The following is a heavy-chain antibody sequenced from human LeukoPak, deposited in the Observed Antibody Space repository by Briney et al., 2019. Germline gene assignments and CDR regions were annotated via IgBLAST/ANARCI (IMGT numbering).Heavy chain of an antibody. CDR3: ARDRGIQLWFVDY. V-gene: IGHV3-30-3*01. J-gene: IGHJ4*02. D-gene: IGHD5-18*01. CDR2: ISYDGSNK. Sequence: GRSLRLSCAASGFTFSSYAMHWVSQAPGKGLEWVAVISYDGSNKYYADSVKGRFTISRDNSKNTLYLQMNSLRAEDTAVYYCARDRGIQLWFVDYWGQGTLVTVSS. CDR1: GFTFSSYA.